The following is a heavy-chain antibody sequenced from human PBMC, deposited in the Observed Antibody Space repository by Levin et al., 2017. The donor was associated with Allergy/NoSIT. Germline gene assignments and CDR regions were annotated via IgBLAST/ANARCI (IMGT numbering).Heavy chain of an antibody. CDR1: GFTFSNYA. CDR2: ISGSGGST. Sequence: TGGSLRLSCAVSGFTFSNYAMSWVRQAPGKGLEWVSAISGSGGSTYYADSVKGRFTISRDNSKNTLHLQMNSLRAEDTAIYYCAKDLIAAPMALDHWGLGTLVTVSS. V-gene: IGHV3-23*01. D-gene: IGHD6-6*01. CDR3: AKDLIAAPMALDH. J-gene: IGHJ4*02.